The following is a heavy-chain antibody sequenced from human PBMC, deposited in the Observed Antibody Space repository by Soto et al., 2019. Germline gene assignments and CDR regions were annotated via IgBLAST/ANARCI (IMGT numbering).Heavy chain of an antibody. V-gene: IGHV1-69*06. CDR2: IIPIYASP. CDR1: GGTFSSNA. J-gene: IGHJ4*02. CDR3: AVTVTGSRSPLAH. D-gene: IGHD3-9*01. Sequence: QVQLVQSGAEVKKPGSSVKVSCKASGGTFSSNAISWVRQAPGQGLEWMGGIIPIYASPNYAQNFQGRVTVTADKVAITAYLELSRLKFSDSAIYYCAVTVTGSRSPLAHWGRGTLVIVSS.